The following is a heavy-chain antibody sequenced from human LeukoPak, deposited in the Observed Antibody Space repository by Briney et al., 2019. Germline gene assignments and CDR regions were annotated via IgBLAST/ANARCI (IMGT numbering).Heavy chain of an antibody. CDR1: GFTFSSYW. CDR3: ARDNIAVAGGFDY. V-gene: IGHV3-7*01. J-gene: IGHJ4*02. Sequence: HPGGSLRLSCAASGFTFSSYWMSWVRQAPGKGLEWVANIKQDGSEKYYVDSVKGRITISRDNAKNSLYLQMNSLRAEDTAVYYCARDNIAVAGGFDYWGQGTLVTVSS. D-gene: IGHD6-19*01. CDR2: IKQDGSEK.